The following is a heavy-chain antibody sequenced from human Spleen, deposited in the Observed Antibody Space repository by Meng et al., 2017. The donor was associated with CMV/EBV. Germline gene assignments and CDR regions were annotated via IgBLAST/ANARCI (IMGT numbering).Heavy chain of an antibody. CDR2: IITIFGTA. D-gene: IGHD1-26*01. CDR1: GGTFGSYA. CDR3: ARSSGSYYPLPFDY. Sequence: ASGGTFGSYAISWVRQAPGHGLEWMGGIITIFGTADYAQQFQGRVTITTDESTSTAYMELSSLRSEDTAVYYCARSSGSYYPLPFDYWGQGTLVTVSS. V-gene: IGHV1-69*05. J-gene: IGHJ4*02.